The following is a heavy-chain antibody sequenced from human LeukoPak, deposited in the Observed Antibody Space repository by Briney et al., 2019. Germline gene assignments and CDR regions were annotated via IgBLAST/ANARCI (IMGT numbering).Heavy chain of an antibody. CDR3: AKEGRYCSSTSCLHYYYYYGMDV. Sequence: GGSLRLSCAASGFTFSSYTMSWARQAPGKGLEWVSAISGSGGSTYYADSVKGRFTISRDNSKNTLYLQMNSLRAEDTAVYYCAKEGRYCSSTSCLHYYYYYGMDVWGQGTTVTVSS. CDR2: ISGSGGST. CDR1: GFTFSSYT. D-gene: IGHD2-2*01. J-gene: IGHJ6*02. V-gene: IGHV3-23*01.